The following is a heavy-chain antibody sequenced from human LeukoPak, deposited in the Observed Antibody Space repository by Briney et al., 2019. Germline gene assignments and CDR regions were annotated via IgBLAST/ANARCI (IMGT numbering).Heavy chain of an antibody. CDR1: GFTFSSYA. CDR3: AKPPSSYYYFDY. D-gene: IGHD3-22*01. V-gene: IGHV3-23*01. J-gene: IGHJ4*02. CDR2: VIGSGDST. Sequence: PGGSLRLSCAASGFTFSSYALTWVRQSPGKGLEWVSSVIGSGDSTYYADSVKGRFTISRDNSKNTLYLQMSSLRAEDTAVYYCAKPPSSYYYFDYWGQGTLVTASS.